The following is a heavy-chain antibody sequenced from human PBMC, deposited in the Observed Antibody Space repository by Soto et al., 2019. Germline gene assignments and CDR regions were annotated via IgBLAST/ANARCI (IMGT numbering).Heavy chain of an antibody. CDR1: GYTFTSYA. CDR3: AGGIVVVPALDY. CDR2: INAGNGNT. Sequence: QVQLVQSGAEEKKPGASVKVSCKASGYTFTSYAMHWVRQAPGQRLEWMGWINAGNGNTKYSQKFQGXVXLXRXXSASTAYMELSSLRSEDTAVYYCAGGIVVVPALDYGGQGTLVTVSS. D-gene: IGHD2-21*02. J-gene: IGHJ4*02. V-gene: IGHV1-3*05.